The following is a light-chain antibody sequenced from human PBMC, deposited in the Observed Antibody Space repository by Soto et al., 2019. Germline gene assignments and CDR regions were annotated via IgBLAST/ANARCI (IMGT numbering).Light chain of an antibody. CDR3: QQYNSYWT. Sequence: DIQMTQSPSTLSASVGDRVTITCRASQTIDSWLAWYQQRPGKPPNLLIYKASTLASGVPSRFSGSGSGTEFTLTINSLQPDDFATYYCQQYNSYWTFGQGTMVDIK. CDR1: QTIDSW. CDR2: KAS. J-gene: IGKJ1*01. V-gene: IGKV1-5*03.